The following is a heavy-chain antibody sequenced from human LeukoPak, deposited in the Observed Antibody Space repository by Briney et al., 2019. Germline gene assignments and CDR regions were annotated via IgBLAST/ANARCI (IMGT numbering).Heavy chain of an antibody. V-gene: IGHV3-23*01. Sequence: GGSLRLSCAASGFTFSSYAMSWVRQAPGKGLEWVSAISGSGGSTYYADSVKGRFTISRDNSKNTLYLQMNSLRAEDTAVYYCAKDPVSSSGRSNWFDPWGQGTLVTVSS. CDR3: AKDPVSSSGRSNWFDP. CDR1: GFTFSSYA. CDR2: ISGSGGST. D-gene: IGHD6-19*01. J-gene: IGHJ5*02.